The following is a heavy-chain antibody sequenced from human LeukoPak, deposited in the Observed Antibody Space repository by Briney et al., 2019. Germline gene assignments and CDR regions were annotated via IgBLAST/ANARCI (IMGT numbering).Heavy chain of an antibody. J-gene: IGHJ1*01. D-gene: IGHD2-2*01. CDR2: ISSSSSYI. CDR3: ARAAGHCNTTTCYPEYFQH. Sequence: PGGSLRLSCAASGFTFSSYSMNWVRQAPGKGLEWVSSISSSSSYIYYADSVKGRFTISRDNAKNSLYLQMNSLRAEDTAVYYCARAAGHCNTTTCYPEYFQHWGQGTLVTVSS. V-gene: IGHV3-21*01. CDR1: GFTFSSYS.